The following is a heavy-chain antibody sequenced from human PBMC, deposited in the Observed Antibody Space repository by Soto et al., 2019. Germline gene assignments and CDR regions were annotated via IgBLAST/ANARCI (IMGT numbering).Heavy chain of an antibody. D-gene: IGHD2-8*02. V-gene: IGHV4-39*02. CDR2: VYYSGST. CDR1: GYSISSSSLY. J-gene: IGHJ4*02. CDR3: ARDKITGRFDY. Sequence: PSETLSLTCTVSGYSISSSSLYWGWIRQPPGKGLEWIGSVYYSGSTYYNPSLEGRVTISVDTSKNQFSLNLSSVTAADTAVDYCARDKITGRFDYWGQGTLVTVSS.